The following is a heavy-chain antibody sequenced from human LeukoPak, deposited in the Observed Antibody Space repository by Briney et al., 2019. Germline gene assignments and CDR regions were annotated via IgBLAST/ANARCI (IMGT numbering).Heavy chain of an antibody. J-gene: IGHJ4*02. V-gene: IGHV3-30*18. CDR1: GFTFSSYG. Sequence: PGRSLRLSCAAPGFTFSSYGMHWVRQAPGKGLEWVAVISYDGSNKYYADSVKGRFTISRDNSKNTLYLQMNSLRAEDTAVYYCAKDQSIAARFFHYWGQGTLVTVSS. CDR2: ISYDGSNK. CDR3: AKDQSIAARFFHY. D-gene: IGHD6-6*01.